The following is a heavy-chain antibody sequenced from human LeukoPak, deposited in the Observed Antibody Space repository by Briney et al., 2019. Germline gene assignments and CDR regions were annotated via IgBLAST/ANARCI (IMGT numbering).Heavy chain of an antibody. V-gene: IGHV4-61*02. D-gene: IGHD2-2*02. CDR1: GGSISSGSYY. CDR2: IYTSGST. Sequence: SETLSLTCTVSGGSISSGSYYWSWIRQPAGKGLEWIGRIYTSGSTNYNPSLKSRVTISVDTSKNQFSLKLSSVTAADTAVYYCARGVYCSSTSCYIGYNWFDPWGQGTLVTVSS. J-gene: IGHJ5*02. CDR3: ARGVYCSSTSCYIGYNWFDP.